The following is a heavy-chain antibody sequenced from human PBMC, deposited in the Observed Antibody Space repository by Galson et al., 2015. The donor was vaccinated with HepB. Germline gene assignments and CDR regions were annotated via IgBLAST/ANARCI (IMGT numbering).Heavy chain of an antibody. Sequence: SCKVSGYTLTELSMHWVRQAPGKGLEWMGGFDPEDGETIYAQKFQGRVTMTEDTSTDTAYMELSSLRSEDTAVYYCATDLSDDSSGYSFCYWGQGTLVTVSS. D-gene: IGHD3-22*01. CDR1: GYTLTELS. CDR2: FDPEDGET. V-gene: IGHV1-24*01. CDR3: ATDLSDDSSGYSFCY. J-gene: IGHJ4*02.